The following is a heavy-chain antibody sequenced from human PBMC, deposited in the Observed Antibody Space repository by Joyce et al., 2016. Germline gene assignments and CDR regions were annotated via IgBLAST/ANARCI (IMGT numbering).Heavy chain of an antibody. J-gene: IGHJ4*02. Sequence: QVQLVQSGAEVKKPGASVKVSCKASGYTFINYGINWVRQAPGQGLEWMGWISTYNGNTNDAQKLQVRVTMTTDTSTTTADMELRSLRSDDTAMYYCARDRAGTIDYWGQGTLVTVSS. CDR3: ARDRAGTIDY. CDR2: ISTYNGNT. CDR1: GYTFINYG. D-gene: IGHD1-1*01. V-gene: IGHV1-18*01.